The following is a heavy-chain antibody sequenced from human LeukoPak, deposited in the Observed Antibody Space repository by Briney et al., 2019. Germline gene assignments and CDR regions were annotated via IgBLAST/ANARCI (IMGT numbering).Heavy chain of an antibody. J-gene: IGHJ4*02. D-gene: IGHD5-12*01. CDR1: GLTFSNYA. Sequence: PGGSLRLSCAASGLTFSNYAMSWVRQAPGKGLEWVSYISSSSSTIYYADSVKGRFTISRDNAKNSLYLQMNSLRAEDTAVYYCARSVDIDYWGQGTLVTVSS. V-gene: IGHV3-48*01. CDR3: ARSVDIDY. CDR2: ISSSSSTI.